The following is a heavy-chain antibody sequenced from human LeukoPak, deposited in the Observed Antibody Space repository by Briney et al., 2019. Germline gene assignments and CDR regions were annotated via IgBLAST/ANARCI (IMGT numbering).Heavy chain of an antibody. V-gene: IGHV3-48*01. CDR1: GFTFSSYS. J-gene: IGHJ4*02. CDR2: ISSSSSTI. CDR3: ARDAIRIIGPWDY. Sequence: GGSLRLSCAASGFTFSSYSMNWVRQAPGKGLEWVSYISSSSSTIYYADSVKGRFTISRDNAKNSLYLQMNSLRAEDTAVYYCARDAIRIIGPWDYWGQGTLVTVSS. D-gene: IGHD3/OR15-3a*01.